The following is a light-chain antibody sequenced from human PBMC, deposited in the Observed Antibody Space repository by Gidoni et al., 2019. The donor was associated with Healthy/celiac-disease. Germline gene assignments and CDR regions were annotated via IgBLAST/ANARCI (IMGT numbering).Light chain of an antibody. J-gene: IGLJ2*01. Sequence: SYELTQPSSVSVSPGQTARIPCSGDVLAKKYARWFQQKPGQAPVLVIYKDSERPSGIPERFSGSSSGTTVTLTISGAQVEDEADYYCYSAADNSAVFGGGTKLTVL. CDR2: KDS. V-gene: IGLV3-27*01. CDR3: YSAADNSAV. CDR1: VLAKKY.